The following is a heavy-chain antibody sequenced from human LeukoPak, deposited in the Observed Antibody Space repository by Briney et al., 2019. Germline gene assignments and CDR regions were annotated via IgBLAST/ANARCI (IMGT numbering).Heavy chain of an antibody. CDR3: AKGVSGGGCYAPLDF. Sequence: GGSLRLSCAASGFTFSSYGMHWVRQAPGKGLEWVAVIWYDGSNKYYADSVKGRFTISRDNSKNTLYLQMNSLRAEDTAVYYCAKGVSGGGCYAPLDFWGQGTLVTVSS. D-gene: IGHD2-15*01. J-gene: IGHJ4*02. CDR1: GFTFSSYG. V-gene: IGHV3-33*06. CDR2: IWYDGSNK.